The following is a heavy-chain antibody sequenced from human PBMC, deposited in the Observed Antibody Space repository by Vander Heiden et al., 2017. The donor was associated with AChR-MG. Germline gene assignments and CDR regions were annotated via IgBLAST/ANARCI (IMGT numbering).Heavy chain of an antibody. CDR1: GFTFSSYW. D-gene: IGHD2-15*01. CDR3: ARDLGYCSGGSCYPDAFDI. CDR2: IKQDGSEK. J-gene: IGHJ3*02. V-gene: IGHV3-7*01. Sequence: EVQLVEFGGGLVQPGGSLRLSCAASGFTFSSYWMSWVRQAPGKGLEWVANIKQDGSEKYYVDSVKGRFTISRDNAKNSLYLQMNSLRAEDTAVYYCARDLGYCSGGSCYPDAFDIWGQGTMVTVSS.